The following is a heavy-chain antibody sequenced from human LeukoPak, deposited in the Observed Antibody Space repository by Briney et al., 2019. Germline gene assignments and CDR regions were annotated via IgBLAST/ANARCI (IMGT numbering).Heavy chain of an antibody. CDR3: ARGDSPGGYNWFDP. CDR1: GFTFSSYA. CDR2: ISGSSGST. J-gene: IGHJ5*02. D-gene: IGHD2-21*01. Sequence: GGSLRLSCAASGFTFSSYAMSWVRQAPGKGLEWVSAISGSSGSTYYADSVKGRFTISRDNSKNTLYLQMNSLRAEDTAVYYCARGDSPGGYNWFDPWGQGTLVSVSS. V-gene: IGHV3-23*01.